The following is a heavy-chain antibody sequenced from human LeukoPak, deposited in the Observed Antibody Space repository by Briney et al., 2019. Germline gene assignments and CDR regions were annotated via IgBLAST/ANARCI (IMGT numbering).Heavy chain of an antibody. CDR1: RDTFTRCA. CDR3: ARDPGAPVRAFDI. Sequence: AASVKVSCKASRDTFTRCAFSWVRQAPGQGLEWMGGIIPIEGKANFAQKFQGRVTITADKSTSTAYMELSSLRSEDTAIYYCARDPGAPVRAFDIWGQETLVTVSS. D-gene: IGHD3-10*01. J-gene: IGHJ3*02. CDR2: IIPIEGKA. V-gene: IGHV1-69*10.